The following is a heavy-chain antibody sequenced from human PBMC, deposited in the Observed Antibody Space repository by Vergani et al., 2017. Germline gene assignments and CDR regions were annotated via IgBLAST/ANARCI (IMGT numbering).Heavy chain of an antibody. J-gene: IGHJ6*03. V-gene: IGHV4-59*01. D-gene: IGHD2-21*02. CDR2: IYYSGST. Sequence: QVQLQESGPGLVKPSETLSLTCTVSGGSISSYYWSWIRQPPGKGLEWIGYIYYSGSTTYNPSLKSRVTISVDTSKNQFSLKLSSVTAADTAVYYCASTSCGGDCYSGVNYYMDVWGKGTTVTVSS. CDR1: GGSISSYY. CDR3: ASTSCGGDCYSGVNYYMDV.